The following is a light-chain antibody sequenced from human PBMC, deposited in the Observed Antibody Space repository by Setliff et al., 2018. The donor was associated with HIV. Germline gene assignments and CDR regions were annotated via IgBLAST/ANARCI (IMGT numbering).Light chain of an antibody. CDR2: DVT. Sequence: QSALAQPPSVSGTPGQRVTISCTGSSSNFGAGYDVHWYQQHPGKAPKLMIYDVTKRPSGVPDRFSGSKSGNTASLTISGLQAEDEADYYCCSYVGMYPLVFGIGTKVTVL. V-gene: IGLV2-11*01. CDR1: SSNFGAGYD. CDR3: CSYVGMYPLV. J-gene: IGLJ1*01.